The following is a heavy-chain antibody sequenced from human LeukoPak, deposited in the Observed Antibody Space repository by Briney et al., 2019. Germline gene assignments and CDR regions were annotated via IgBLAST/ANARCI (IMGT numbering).Heavy chain of an antibody. CDR3: ARLANNNYASGSLSSFGY. V-gene: IGHV5-10-1*01. Sequence: PAESPKIPCRASAYSFTSNWSSWVGQMPGKGLEGMGRIDPSDSYTNHRPSFQGLVPISAHKSNSTAYLQWSSLKAPDTAMYYCARLANNNYASGSLSSFGYWGQGTLVTVSS. CDR1: AYSFTSNW. J-gene: IGHJ4*02. D-gene: IGHD3-10*01. CDR2: IDPSDSYT.